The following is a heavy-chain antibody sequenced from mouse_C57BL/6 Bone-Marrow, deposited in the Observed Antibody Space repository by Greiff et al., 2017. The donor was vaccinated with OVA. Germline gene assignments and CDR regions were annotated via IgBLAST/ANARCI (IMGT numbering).Heavy chain of an antibody. CDR3: ARPYIGYAMDY. CDR2: IYPRSGNT. Sequence: QVHVKQSGAELARPGASVKLSCKASGYTFTSYGISWVKQRTGQGLEWIGEIYPRSGNTYYNEKFKGKATLTADKSSSTAYMELRSLTSEDSAVYFCARPYIGYAMDYWGQGTSVTVSS. CDR1: GYTFTSYG. V-gene: IGHV1-81*01. J-gene: IGHJ4*01. D-gene: IGHD1-3*01.